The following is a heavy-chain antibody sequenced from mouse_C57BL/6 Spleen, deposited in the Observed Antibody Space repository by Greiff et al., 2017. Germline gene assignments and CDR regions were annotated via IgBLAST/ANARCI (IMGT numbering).Heavy chain of an antibody. V-gene: IGHV1-55*01. Sequence: QVHVKQPGAELVKPGASVKMSCKASGYTFTSYWITWVKQRPGQGLEWIGDIYPGSGSTNYNEKFKSKATLTVDTSSSTAYMQLSSLTSEDSAVYYCARGTSGFAYWGQGTLVTVSA. J-gene: IGHJ3*01. D-gene: IGHD3-3*01. CDR3: ARGTSGFAY. CDR1: GYTFTSYW. CDR2: IYPGSGST.